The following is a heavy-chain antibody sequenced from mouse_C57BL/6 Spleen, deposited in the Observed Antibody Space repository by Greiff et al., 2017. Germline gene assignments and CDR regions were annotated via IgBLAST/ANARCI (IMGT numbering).Heavy chain of an antibody. CDR1: GYTFTSYW. CDR3: AMHGDYDAMDY. D-gene: IGHD2-13*01. Sequence: VQLQQPGAELVKPGASVKVSCKASGYTFTSYWMHWVKQRPGQGLEWIGRIHPSDSDTNYNQKFKGKSTLTVDKSSSTAYMQLSSLASEDSAVYYCAMHGDYDAMDYWGQGTSVTVSS. J-gene: IGHJ4*01. V-gene: IGHV1-74*01. CDR2: IHPSDSDT.